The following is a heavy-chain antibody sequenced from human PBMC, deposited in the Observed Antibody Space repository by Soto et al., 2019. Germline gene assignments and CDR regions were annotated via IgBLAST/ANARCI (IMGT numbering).Heavy chain of an antibody. D-gene: IGHD3-16*01. Sequence: GGSLRLSCAPSDFTFRNSWINWVRQAPGKGLEWVANIKPDGGATNYVDSVKGRFTISRDNVRNSASLQMNSLRVEDTAVYFCFGGNGGPQWGQGTLVTVSS. CDR3: FGGNGGPQ. V-gene: IGHV3-7*03. CDR1: DFTFRNSW. J-gene: IGHJ4*02. CDR2: IKPDGGAT.